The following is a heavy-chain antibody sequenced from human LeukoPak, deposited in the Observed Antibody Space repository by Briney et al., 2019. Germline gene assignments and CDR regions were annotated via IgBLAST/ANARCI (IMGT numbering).Heavy chain of an antibody. CDR2: VHYSGTT. D-gene: IGHD1-1*01. CDR1: GGSISDGTYY. V-gene: IGHV4-39*01. J-gene: IGHJ4*02. Sequence: SETLSLTCTVSGGSISDGTYYWGWIRQPPGKGLEWIGTVHYSGTTHYNRSLKSRVTLSVDTSKNQFSLRLSSVTAADTAVYYCARRTTESYSDYWGQGTLVTVST. CDR3: ARRTTESYSDY.